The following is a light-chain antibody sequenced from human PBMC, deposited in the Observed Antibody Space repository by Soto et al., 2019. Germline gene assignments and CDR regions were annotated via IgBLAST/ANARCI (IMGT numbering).Light chain of an antibody. CDR2: EVT. CDR1: SSDVGGHNY. V-gene: IGLV2-14*01. CDR3: SSYTSSTTLDVV. J-gene: IGLJ2*01. Sequence: SVLPQLASVSGSPGKSITISCTGTSSDVGGHNYVSWYQQHPGTAPKLMIYEVTNRPSGVSNRFSGSKSGNTASLTISGLQAEDQANYYCSSYTSSTTLDVVFGGGTKVTVL.